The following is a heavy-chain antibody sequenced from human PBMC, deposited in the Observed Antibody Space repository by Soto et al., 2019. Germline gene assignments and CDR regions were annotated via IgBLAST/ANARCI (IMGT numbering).Heavy chain of an antibody. Sequence: SETLSLTCTVSGGSISSGVYYWSWVRQHPGKGLEWIGSIFYSGTTHDNPTLKRRVTISVDTSKNQFSLNLNSVTAADTAVYHCVRQGFGPLHGLVDVWGQGTTVTVSS. CDR3: VRQGFGPLHGLVDV. CDR2: IFYSGTT. D-gene: IGHD3-10*01. CDR1: GGSISSGVYY. J-gene: IGHJ6*02. V-gene: IGHV4-31*03.